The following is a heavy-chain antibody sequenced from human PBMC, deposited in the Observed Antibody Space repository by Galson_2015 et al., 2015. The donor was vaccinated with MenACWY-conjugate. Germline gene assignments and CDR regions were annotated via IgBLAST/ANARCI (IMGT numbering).Heavy chain of an antibody. CDR2: ISSSGDIT. Sequence: SLRLSCAASGFTFSTYVMSWVRQAPGKGLEWVSAISSSGDITYYADSVKGRFTISRDNPKNTLYLQMNSLRAEDTAMYYCAKGGWLDNWGQGTLVPVSS. V-gene: IGHV3-23*01. CDR1: GFTFSTYV. D-gene: IGHD1-26*01. J-gene: IGHJ5*02. CDR3: AKGGWLDN.